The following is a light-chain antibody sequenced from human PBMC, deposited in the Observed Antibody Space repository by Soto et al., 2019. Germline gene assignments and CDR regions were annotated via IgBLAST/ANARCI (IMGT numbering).Light chain of an antibody. CDR1: QGISNY. V-gene: IGKV1-27*01. CDR2: AAS. Sequence: DIQMTPSPSSLSASVGDRVTITCRASQGISNYLAWYQQKPGKVPKLLIYAASTLQSGVPSRVSGSGSGTDFTLTISSLQPEDVATYYCQKYNSAPSWTFGQGTKVDIK. J-gene: IGKJ1*01. CDR3: QKYNSAPSWT.